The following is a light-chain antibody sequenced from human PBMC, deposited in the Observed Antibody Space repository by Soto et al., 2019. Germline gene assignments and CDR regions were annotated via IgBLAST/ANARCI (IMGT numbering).Light chain of an antibody. Sequence: DIPMTQSPSTLSASVGDSVTITCRASQSISNWLAWYQQKPGKAPNLLIYKASTLQSGVPSRFSGSGSGTEFTLTISSLQPDDFATYYCQQYSGYSRTFGQGTKVEVK. V-gene: IGKV1-5*03. CDR2: KAS. CDR3: QQYSGYSRT. CDR1: QSISNW. J-gene: IGKJ1*01.